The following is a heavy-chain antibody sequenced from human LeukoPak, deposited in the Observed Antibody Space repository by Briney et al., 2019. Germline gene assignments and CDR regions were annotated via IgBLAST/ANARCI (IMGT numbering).Heavy chain of an antibody. CDR2: IYSGGST. Sequence: GGSLRLSCAASEFSVGSNYMTWVRQAPGKGLEWVSLIYSGGSTYYADSVKGRFTISRDNSKNTLYLQMNSLRAEDTAVYYCARGPSGCHNTGGQGTLVTVSS. V-gene: IGHV3-66*01. CDR3: ARGPSGCHNT. J-gene: IGHJ4*02. D-gene: IGHD5-12*01. CDR1: EFSVGSNY.